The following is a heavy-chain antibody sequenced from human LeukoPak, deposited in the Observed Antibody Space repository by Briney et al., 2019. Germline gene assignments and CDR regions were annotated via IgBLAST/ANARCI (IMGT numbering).Heavy chain of an antibody. CDR2: ITGSGDST. V-gene: IGHV3-23*01. J-gene: IGHJ4*02. CDR3: AKVRLETIGGGGFDY. D-gene: IGHD1-1*01. CDR1: GFNLISYA. Sequence: GGSLRLSCAVSGFNLISYAMNWVRQAPGKGLDWVSAITGSGDSTYYADSVKGRFTISRDNSKNTLFLQMNSLRADDTAVYYCAKVRLETIGGGGFDYWGLGTRVTVSS.